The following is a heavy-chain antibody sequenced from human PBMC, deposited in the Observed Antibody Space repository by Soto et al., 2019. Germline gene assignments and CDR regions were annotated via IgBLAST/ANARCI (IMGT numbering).Heavy chain of an antibody. CDR3: ARDRDDYGSGNYYNRIDF. CDR2: IIPLFGTP. Sequence: QVQLVQSGAEVKKPGSSVKVSCKASGGIFSTYAISWLRQAPGQGLEWMGGIIPLFGTPNDAQRFQGRDPITADESTSTDYMELSRLRSEDTAVYYCARDRDDYGSGNYYNRIDFWGQGTLVTVSS. D-gene: IGHD3-10*01. CDR1: GGIFSTYA. J-gene: IGHJ4*02. V-gene: IGHV1-69*01.